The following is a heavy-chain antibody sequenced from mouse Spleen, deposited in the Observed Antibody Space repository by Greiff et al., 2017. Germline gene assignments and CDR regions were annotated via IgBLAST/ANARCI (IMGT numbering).Heavy chain of an antibody. V-gene: IGHV1-7*01. J-gene: IGHJ4*01. D-gene: IGHD1-1*01. CDR3: ARWIFTTVVATGTYYAMDY. Sequence: QVQLKESGAELAKPGASVKLSCKASGYTFTSYWMHWVKQRPGQGLEWIGYINPSSGYTKYNQKFKDKATLTADKSSSTAYMQLSSLTYEDSAVYYCARWIFTTVVATGTYYAMDYWGQGTSVTVSS. CDR2: INPSSGYT. CDR1: GYTFTSYW.